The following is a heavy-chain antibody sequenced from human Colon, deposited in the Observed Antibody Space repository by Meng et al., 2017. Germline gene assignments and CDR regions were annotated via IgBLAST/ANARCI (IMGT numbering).Heavy chain of an antibody. CDR3: ARGYLVVVPTAPNAGY. CDR1: GSTFTEYY. J-gene: IGHJ4*02. Sequence: GRLVQSGAEVKKPGASVKVSCKASGSTFTEYYILWVRQAPGQGLEWMGRINPNSGGTNYAQKFQGRVTMTRDTSISTAYMELSRLRSDDTAVYYCARGYLVVVPTAPNAGYWGQGTLVTVSS. CDR2: INPNSGGT. D-gene: IGHD2-2*01. V-gene: IGHV1-2*06.